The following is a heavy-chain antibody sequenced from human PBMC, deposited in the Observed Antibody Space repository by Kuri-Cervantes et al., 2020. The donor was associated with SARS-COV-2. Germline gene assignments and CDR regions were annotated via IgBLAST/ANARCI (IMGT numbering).Heavy chain of an antibody. V-gene: IGHV3-7*01. CDR1: GITSNRHY. CDR2: IKQDGSEK. Sequence: GESLKISCAASGITSNRHYIHWVRQVPGKGLEWVANIKQDGSEKYYVDSVKGRFTISRDDAKNMLFLQMNSLRAEDTAVYYCVRDGDHWNFDYWGQGTLVTVSS. J-gene: IGHJ4*02. D-gene: IGHD1-1*01. CDR3: VRDGDHWNFDY.